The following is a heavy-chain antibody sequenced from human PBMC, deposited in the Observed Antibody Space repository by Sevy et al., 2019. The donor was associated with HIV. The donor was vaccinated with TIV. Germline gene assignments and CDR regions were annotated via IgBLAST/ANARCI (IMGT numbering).Heavy chain of an antibody. Sequence: GGSLRLSCAASGLTFSSYSINWVRQAPGKGLEWVSYISSSSTIYYADSVKGRFTISRDNAKNSLYLQMNSLRDEDTAVYYCARDDRGSGWGQGTLVTVSS. CDR3: ARDDRGSG. V-gene: IGHV3-48*02. D-gene: IGHD3-3*01. CDR2: ISSSSTI. CDR1: GLTFSSYS. J-gene: IGHJ4*02.